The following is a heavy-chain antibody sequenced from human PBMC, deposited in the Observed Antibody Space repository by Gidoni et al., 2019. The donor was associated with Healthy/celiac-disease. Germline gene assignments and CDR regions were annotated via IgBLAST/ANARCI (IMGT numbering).Heavy chain of an antibody. CDR1: SGSISSSSYY. V-gene: IGHV4-39*01. CDR3: ARRHYYESSGYYYPQDFDY. CDR2: IYYSGTT. D-gene: IGHD3-22*01. Sequence: QLQLQESGPGLVKPSETLSLTCTVSSGSISSSSYYWGWIRQPPGKGLQWIGSIYYSGTTYYNPSLKSRVTISVDTSKNQFSLRLSSVTAADTAVYYCARRHYYESSGYYYPQDFDYWGQGTLVTVSS. J-gene: IGHJ4*02.